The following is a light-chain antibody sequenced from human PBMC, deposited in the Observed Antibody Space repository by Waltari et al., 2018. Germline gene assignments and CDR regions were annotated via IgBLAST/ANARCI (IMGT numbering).Light chain of an antibody. CDR1: QGISSA. J-gene: IGKJ2*01. CDR2: WAS. Sequence: AIQLTQSPSSLSASEGDRVTITCRASQGISSALAWYQQKPGQPPKLLIYWASTRESGVPDRFSGSGSGTDFTLTISSLQAEDVAVYYCQQYYSTPMYTFGQGTKLEIK. CDR3: QQYYSTPMYT. V-gene: IGKV1-13*02.